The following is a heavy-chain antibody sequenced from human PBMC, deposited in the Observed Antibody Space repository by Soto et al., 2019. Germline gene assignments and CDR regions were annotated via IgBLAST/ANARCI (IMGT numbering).Heavy chain of an antibody. CDR3: ARVGAIAAALNWFDP. Sequence: QVQLQESGPGLVKPSQTLSLTCTVSGGSISSGGYYWSWIRQHPGKGLEWIGYIYYSGSTYYNPSLKSRVTISVDTSKNQFSLKLSSVTAADTAVYYCARVGAIAAALNWFDPWGQGTPVTVSS. CDR2: IYYSGST. CDR1: GGSISSGGYY. D-gene: IGHD6-13*01. V-gene: IGHV4-31*03. J-gene: IGHJ5*02.